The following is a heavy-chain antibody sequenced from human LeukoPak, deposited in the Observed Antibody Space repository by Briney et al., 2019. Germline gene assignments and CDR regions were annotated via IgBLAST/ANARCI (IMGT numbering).Heavy chain of an antibody. CDR3: ARDIIRYCSSTSCYPGAFDI. V-gene: IGHV1-2*06. Sequence: ASVKVSCKASGYTFTGYYMYWVRQAPGQGLECLGRINPNSGGTNYAQKFQGRVTMTRDTSISTAYMELSRLRSDDTAVYYCARDIIRYCSSTSCYPGAFDIWGQGTMVTVSS. CDR1: GYTFTGYY. J-gene: IGHJ3*02. CDR2: INPNSGGT. D-gene: IGHD2-2*01.